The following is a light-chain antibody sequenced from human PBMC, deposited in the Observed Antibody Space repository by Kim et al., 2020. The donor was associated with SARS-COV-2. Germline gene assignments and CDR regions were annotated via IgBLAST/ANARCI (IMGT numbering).Light chain of an antibody. J-gene: IGKJ5*01. Sequence: SPGEGATLSSRASRSISNSLAWYQQQPGQPPRLLIYDASTRATGIPAKFSGSGSGTDFTLTIRSLEPEDFALYYCQQRYNWPPITFGQGTRLEIK. CDR1: RSISNS. V-gene: IGKV3-11*01. CDR2: DAS. CDR3: QQRYNWPPIT.